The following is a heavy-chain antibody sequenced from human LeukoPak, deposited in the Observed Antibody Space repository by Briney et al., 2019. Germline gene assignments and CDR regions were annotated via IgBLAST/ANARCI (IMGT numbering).Heavy chain of an antibody. CDR3: AREEHRLAEAGTSAFDL. CDR2: INRDGGLT. D-gene: IGHD6-13*01. J-gene: IGHJ3*01. CDR1: GLTFSENW. Sequence: GRSVRLSCVASGLTFSENWMHWVRQAPGKGLAWVSHINRDGGLTNYADSVKGRFTTSRDNARNTVYLQMSSLRVEDTAIYFCAREEHRLAEAGTSAFDLGGQGTLVTVSP. V-gene: IGHV3-74*01.